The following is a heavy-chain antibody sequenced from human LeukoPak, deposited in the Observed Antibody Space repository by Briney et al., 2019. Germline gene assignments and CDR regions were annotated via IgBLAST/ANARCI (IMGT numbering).Heavy chain of an antibody. CDR1: GFTFSSYG. V-gene: IGHV3-30*18. Sequence: QPGGSLRLSCAASGFTFSSYGMHWVRQAPGKGLEWVAVISYDGSNKYYADSVKGRFTISRDNSKNTLYLQMNSLRAEDTAVYYCAKEGYGDYVSFYYFDYWGQGTLVTVSS. D-gene: IGHD4-17*01. CDR2: ISYDGSNK. J-gene: IGHJ4*02. CDR3: AKEGYGDYVSFYYFDY.